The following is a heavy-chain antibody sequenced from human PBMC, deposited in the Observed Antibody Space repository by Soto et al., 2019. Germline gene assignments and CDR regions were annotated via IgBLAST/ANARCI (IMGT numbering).Heavy chain of an antibody. CDR3: VRDPVALRNRVRVGYFNL. D-gene: IGHD1-26*01. Sequence: QVKLVESGGGVVQPGRSLRLSCAASGFVFTTYGMHWVRQAPGKGLEWVGVIWHDGSGTYYADALKGRFTISRDNSKNTLFLQMDSLTVEDTAVYYCVRDPVALRNRVRVGYFNLWGRGTQGTVSS. J-gene: IGHJ2*01. V-gene: IGHV3-33*01. CDR2: IWHDGSGT. CDR1: GFVFTTYG.